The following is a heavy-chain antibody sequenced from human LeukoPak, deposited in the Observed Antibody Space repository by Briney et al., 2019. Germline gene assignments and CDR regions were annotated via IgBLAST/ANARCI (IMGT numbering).Heavy chain of an antibody. CDR3: AREIFGARAFEY. D-gene: IGHD3-3*01. Sequence: PSETLSLTCAVAVVSISTNTWWSWVRQTPGKGLEWIGEIFHSESVNSNPSLESRLTISLDKSKNHFSLELTSVTAADTALYFCAREIFGARAFEYWGQGILVTVSS. CDR1: VVSISTNTW. V-gene: IGHV4-4*02. J-gene: IGHJ4*02. CDR2: IFHSESV.